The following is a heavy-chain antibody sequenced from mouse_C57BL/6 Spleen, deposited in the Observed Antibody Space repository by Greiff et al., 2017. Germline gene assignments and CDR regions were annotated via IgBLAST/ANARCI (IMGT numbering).Heavy chain of an antibody. CDR2: ISNGGGST. CDR1: GFTFSDYY. J-gene: IGHJ2*01. D-gene: IGHD1-1*01. CDR3: ARHEGRDYFDY. V-gene: IGHV5-12*01. Sequence: EVQRVESGGGLVQPGGSLKLSCAASGFTFSDYYMYWVRQTPEKRLEWVAYISNGGGSTYYPDTVKGRFTISRDNAKNTLYLQMSRLKSEDTAMYYCARHEGRDYFDYWGKGTTLTVSS.